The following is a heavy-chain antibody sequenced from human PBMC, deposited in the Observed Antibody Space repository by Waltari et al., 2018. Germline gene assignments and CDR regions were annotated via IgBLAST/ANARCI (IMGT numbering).Heavy chain of an antibody. V-gene: IGHV3-30-3*01. CDR2: ISYDGSNK. J-gene: IGHJ4*02. Sequence: QVQLVESGGGVVQPGRSLRLSCAASGFTFSSYAMHWVRQAPGKGLEWVAGISYDGSNKYYADSVKGRFTISRDNSKNTLYLQMNSLRAEDTAVYYCARDVLGYCSGGSCYGGFDYWGQGTLVTVSS. CDR1: GFTFSSYA. D-gene: IGHD2-15*01. CDR3: ARDVLGYCSGGSCYGGFDY.